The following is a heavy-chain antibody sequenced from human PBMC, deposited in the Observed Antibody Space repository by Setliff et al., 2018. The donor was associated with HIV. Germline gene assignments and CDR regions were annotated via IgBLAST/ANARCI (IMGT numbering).Heavy chain of an antibody. V-gene: IGHV4-34*01. D-gene: IGHD3-22*01. CDR1: GGSFSGYY. Sequence: PSETLSLTCAVYGGSFSGYYWSWIRQPPGKGLEWIGEINHSGSTNYNPSLKSRVTISVDTSKNQFSLKLSSVTAADTAVYYCATGQYDSSGYYENWGQGTLVTVSS. CDR2: INHSGST. CDR3: ATGQYDSSGYYEN. J-gene: IGHJ4*02.